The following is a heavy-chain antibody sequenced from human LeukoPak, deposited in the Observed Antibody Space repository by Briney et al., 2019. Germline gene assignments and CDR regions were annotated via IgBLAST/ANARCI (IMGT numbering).Heavy chain of an antibody. CDR3: ARQRDYADYLDAFDV. V-gene: IGHV4-59*08. D-gene: IGHD4-17*01. CDR2: IYHSGTT. CDR1: GGSISSYY. J-gene: IGHJ3*01. Sequence: SETLSLTCTLSGGSISSYYWSWIRQPPGKGLECIGYIYHSGTTNYNPSLKSRVTISVDTSKNQFSLKLNSVTAADTAIYYCARQRDYADYLDAFDVWGQGTMVTVSS.